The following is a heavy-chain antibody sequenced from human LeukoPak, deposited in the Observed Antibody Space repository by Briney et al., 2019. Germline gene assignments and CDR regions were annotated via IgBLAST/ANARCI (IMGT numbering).Heavy chain of an antibody. D-gene: IGHD1-1*01. Sequence: PGGSLRLSCAASGFTFSRYGMSWVRQAPGKGLEWVSAISGSGGSTYYADSVKGRFTISSDNSKNTLYLQMNSLRAEDTAVYYCARDLNWETYWGQGTLVTVSS. CDR2: ISGSGGST. V-gene: IGHV3-23*01. CDR3: ARDLNWETY. J-gene: IGHJ4*02. CDR1: GFTFSRYG.